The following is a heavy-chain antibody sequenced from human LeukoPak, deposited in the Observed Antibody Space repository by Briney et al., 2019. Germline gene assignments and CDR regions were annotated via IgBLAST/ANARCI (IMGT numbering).Heavy chain of an antibody. V-gene: IGHV3-30*04. CDR2: ISYDGSNK. Sequence: PGGSLRLSCAASGFTFSSYAMHWVRQAPGKGLEWVAVISYDGSNKYYADSVKGRFTMSRDNAKNSLYLQMNSLRAEDTALYYCARGHCSGGTCYTDWGQGTLLTVSS. D-gene: IGHD2-15*01. CDR3: ARGHCSGGTCYTD. J-gene: IGHJ4*02. CDR1: GFTFSSYA.